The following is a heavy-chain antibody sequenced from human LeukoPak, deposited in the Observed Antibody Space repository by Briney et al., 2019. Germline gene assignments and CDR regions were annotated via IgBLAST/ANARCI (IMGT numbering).Heavy chain of an antibody. D-gene: IGHD2-8*02. CDR3: ARKYCTSVNCDWGLFHY. J-gene: IGHJ4*02. Sequence: SETLSLTCTVSGYSLTSSNYDWGWIRQPPGKGLAWIGTINYSGRTHYNPSLESRVTISADTSKNQFSLKLSSVTAADTAVYYCARKYCTSVNCDWGLFHYWGQGALVTVSS. CDR2: INYSGRT. CDR1: GYSLTSSNYD. V-gene: IGHV4-39*01.